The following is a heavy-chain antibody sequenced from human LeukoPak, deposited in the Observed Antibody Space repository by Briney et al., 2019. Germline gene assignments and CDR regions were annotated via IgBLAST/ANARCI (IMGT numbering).Heavy chain of an antibody. D-gene: IGHD5-18*01. CDR1: GGSISSGGYY. V-gene: IGHV4-30-2*01. CDR2: IYHSGST. Sequence: SPSETLSLTCTVSGGSISSGGYYWSWIRQPPGKGLEWIGYIYHSGSTYYNPSLKSRVTISADTSKNQFSLKLSSVTAADTAVYYCARVMGGYNYVFDYWGQGTLVTVSS. J-gene: IGHJ4*02. CDR3: ARVMGGYNYVFDY.